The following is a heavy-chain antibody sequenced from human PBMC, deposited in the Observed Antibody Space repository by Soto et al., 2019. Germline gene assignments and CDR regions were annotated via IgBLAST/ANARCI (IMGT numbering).Heavy chain of an antibody. CDR1: GGSFDGYY. Sequence: PSATLSLTCAVCGGSFDGYYWTRIRQPPGTGLEWIGEINHSGSTNYNPSLKSRVTISVDTSKNQFSLKLTSVTAADTAVYYCASDKITGLFDYWGQGTLVTVSS. CDR3: ASDKITGLFDY. J-gene: IGHJ4*02. D-gene: IGHD2-8*02. V-gene: IGHV4-34*01. CDR2: INHSGST.